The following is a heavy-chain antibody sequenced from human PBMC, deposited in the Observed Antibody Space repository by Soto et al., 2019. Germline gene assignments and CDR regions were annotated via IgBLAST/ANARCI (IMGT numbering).Heavy chain of an antibody. CDR3: ARGWELDY. Sequence: QVQLVQSGAEVKKPGASVKVSCKASGYAFTNFDISWVRQAPGQGLEWMGWISTYNGNTNYAQKLQGRVTLTTDTSASTAYMELRSLTSDDTGIYYCARGWELDYWGQGTPVTVSS. CDR2: ISTYNGNT. V-gene: IGHV1-18*01. CDR1: GYAFTNFD. D-gene: IGHD3-10*01. J-gene: IGHJ4*02.